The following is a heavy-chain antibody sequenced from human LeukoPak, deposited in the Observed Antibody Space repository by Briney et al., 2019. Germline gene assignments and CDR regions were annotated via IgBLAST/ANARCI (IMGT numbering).Heavy chain of an antibody. V-gene: IGHV4-34*01. D-gene: IGHD5-24*01. CDR3: AREMATVWFDY. J-gene: IGHJ4*02. CDR2: INHSGST. Sequence: PSETLSLTCAVSGGSFSGYYWSWIRQPPGKGLEWIGEINHSGSTNYNPSLKSRVTISVDTSKNQFSLKLSSVTAADTAVYYCAREMATVWFDYWGQGTLVTVSS. CDR1: GGSFSGYY.